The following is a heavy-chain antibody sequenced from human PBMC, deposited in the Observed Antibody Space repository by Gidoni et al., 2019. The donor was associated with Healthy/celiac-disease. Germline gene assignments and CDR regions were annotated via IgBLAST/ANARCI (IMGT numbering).Heavy chain of an antibody. D-gene: IGHD5-12*01. CDR3: AREGAGRWLQYDY. J-gene: IGHJ4*02. CDR1: GGSISSSSYY. CDR2: IYYSGST. V-gene: IGHV4-39*07. Sequence: QLQLQESGPGLVKPSETLSLTCTVSGGSISSSSYYWGWIRQPPGKGLEWIGSIYYSGSTYYNPSLKSRVTISVDTSKNQFSLKLSSVTAADTAVYYCAREGAGRWLQYDYWGQGTLVTVSS.